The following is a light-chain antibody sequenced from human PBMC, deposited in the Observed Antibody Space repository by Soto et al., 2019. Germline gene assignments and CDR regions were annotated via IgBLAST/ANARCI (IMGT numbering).Light chain of an antibody. Sequence: EIVVTQSPGILSVSPGDRATLSCRASQSVGRNLAWYQQKPGQAPTLLIYAASTRATGLPARFSGSGSGTEFTLTISSRQSEDFAVYYCQQYSKWPLFTFGPGTRVDIK. J-gene: IGKJ3*01. CDR2: AAS. CDR1: QSVGRN. CDR3: QQYSKWPLFT. V-gene: IGKV3-15*01.